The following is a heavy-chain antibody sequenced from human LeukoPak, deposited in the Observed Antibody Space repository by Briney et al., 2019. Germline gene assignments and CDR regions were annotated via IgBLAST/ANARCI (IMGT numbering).Heavy chain of an antibody. Sequence: GESLKISCKGSGYSFTSYWIGWVRQMPGKGLEWMGIIYPGDSDTRYNPSFRGQVTISADKSITTAYLQWSSLKASDTAMYYCARHLSPGQVLIPLPDHWGQGTLVTVSS. CDR3: ARHLSPGQVLIPLPDH. CDR2: IYPGDSDT. D-gene: IGHD1-14*01. CDR1: GYSFTSYW. J-gene: IGHJ4*02. V-gene: IGHV5-51*01.